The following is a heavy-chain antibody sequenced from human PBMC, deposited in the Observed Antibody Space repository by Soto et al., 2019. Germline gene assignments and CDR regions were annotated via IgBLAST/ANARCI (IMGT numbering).Heavy chain of an antibody. D-gene: IGHD1-26*01. J-gene: IGHJ4*02. CDR2: IYYSGST. CDR3: ARHNSGSYYQYDY. CDR1: GGSISSYY. Sequence: SETVSLTCTVSGGSISSYYWSWIRQPPGKGLEWIGYIYYSGSTNYNPSLKSRVTISVDTSKNQFSLKLGSVTAADTAVYYCARHNSGSYYQYDYWGKGTLVTVSS. V-gene: IGHV4-59*01.